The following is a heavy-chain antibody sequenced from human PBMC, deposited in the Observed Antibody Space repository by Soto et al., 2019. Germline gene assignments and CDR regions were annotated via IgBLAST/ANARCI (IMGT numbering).Heavy chain of an antibody. D-gene: IGHD6-6*01. V-gene: IGHV3-21*01. J-gene: IGHJ4*02. CDR2: ISSSSSYI. CDR1: GFTFSSYS. CDR3: ARDIEYSSSYEKYYLAS. Sequence: GGSLRLSCAASGFTFSSYSMNWVRQAPGKGLEWVSSISSSSSYIYYADSVKGRFTISRDNAKNSLYLQMNSLRAEDTAVYYWARDIEYSSSYEKYYLASWGKGTRVPVSS.